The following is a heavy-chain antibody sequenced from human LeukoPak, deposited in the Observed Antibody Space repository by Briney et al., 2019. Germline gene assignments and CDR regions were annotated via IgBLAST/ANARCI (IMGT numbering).Heavy chain of an antibody. V-gene: IGHV3-74*01. J-gene: IGHJ4*02. Sequence: GGSLRLSCAASGFTFSRYWMHWVRQVPVKGLVWVSRINSDGSRTRYADSVKGRFTISRDNGNNTLYLQMNSLRAEDTAVYYCAREDDLGGYYFDYWGQGTLVTVSS. CDR3: AREDDLGGYYFDY. CDR2: INSDGSRT. CDR1: GFTFSRYW. D-gene: IGHD3-22*01.